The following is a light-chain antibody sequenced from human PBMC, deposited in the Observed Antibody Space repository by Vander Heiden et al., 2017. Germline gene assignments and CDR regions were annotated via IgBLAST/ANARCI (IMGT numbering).Light chain of an antibody. CDR3: QQDKSYRYT. J-gene: IGKJ2*01. CDR2: KAS. CDR1: QSMSSW. Sequence: DLQITQSPSTLSASVGDRVAITCRASQSMSSWLAWYQQKPGKAPKLLIYKASSLESGVPSRFSGRGSGTEFTLTISSLQPDDFATYYCQQDKSYRYTFGQGTKLEIK. V-gene: IGKV1-5*03.